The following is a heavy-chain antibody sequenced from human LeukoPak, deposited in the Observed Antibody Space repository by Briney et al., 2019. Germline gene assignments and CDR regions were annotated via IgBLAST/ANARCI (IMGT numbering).Heavy chain of an antibody. Sequence: PSQTLSLTCTVSGGSITSGEHYWSWIRQPPGKGLEWIGYIYYSGSTYYNPSLKSRVTISVDTSKNQFSLKLSSVTAADTAVYYCARAQWYSPIDYWGQGTLVTVSS. J-gene: IGHJ4*02. CDR3: ARAQWYSPIDY. CDR2: IYYSGST. V-gene: IGHV4-30-4*01. D-gene: IGHD6-19*01. CDR1: GGSITSGEHY.